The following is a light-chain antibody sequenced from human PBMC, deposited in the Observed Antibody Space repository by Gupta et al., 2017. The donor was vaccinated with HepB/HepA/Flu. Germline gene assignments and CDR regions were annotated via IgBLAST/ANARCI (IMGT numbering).Light chain of an antibody. CDR1: SGHSRYR. CDR3: QTWDINTHGGD. CDR2: LVGSGSY. V-gene: IGLV4-60*03. J-gene: IGLJ2*01. Sequence: QPVLSQSSSASASLGPSVQPTCTLSSGHSRYRVALHQQQPGKAPRYLMKLVGSGSYNKGSGVPARLSGSSSGADRYLTISILQSEDEADYYCQTWDINTHGGDFGGWTKLTVL.